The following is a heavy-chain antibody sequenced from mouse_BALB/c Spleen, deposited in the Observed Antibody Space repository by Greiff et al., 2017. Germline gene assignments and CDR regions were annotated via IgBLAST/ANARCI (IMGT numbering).Heavy chain of an antibody. CDR3: ARAPYYRHWFAY. J-gene: IGHJ3*01. CDR2: ISDGGSYT. D-gene: IGHD2-14*01. CDR1: GFTFSDYY. Sequence: EVKLMESGGGLVKPGGSLKLSCEASGFTFSDYYMYWVRQTPEKRLEWVATISDGGSYTYYPDSVKGRFTISRDNAKNNLYLQMSSLKSEDTAMYYCARAPYYRHWFAYWGQGTLVTVSA. V-gene: IGHV5-4*02.